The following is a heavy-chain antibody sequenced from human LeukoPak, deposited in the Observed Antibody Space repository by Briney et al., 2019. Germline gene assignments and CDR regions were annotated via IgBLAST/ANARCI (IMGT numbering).Heavy chain of an antibody. D-gene: IGHD6-6*01. V-gene: IGHV4-39*07. J-gene: IGHJ4*02. Sequence: SETLSLTCTVSGGSISSGSYYWGWIRQPPGKGLEWIGSIYYSGSTYYNPSLKSRVTISVDASKNQFSLKLSSVTAADTAVYYCARDPYSSSSQSLGDYWGQGTLVTVSS. CDR2: IYYSGST. CDR3: ARDPYSSSSQSLGDY. CDR1: GGSISSGSYY.